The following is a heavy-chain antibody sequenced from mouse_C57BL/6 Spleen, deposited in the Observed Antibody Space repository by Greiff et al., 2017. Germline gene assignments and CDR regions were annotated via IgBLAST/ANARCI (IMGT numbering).Heavy chain of an antibody. D-gene: IGHD1-1*01. V-gene: IGHV6-6*01. J-gene: IGHJ1*03. CDR1: GFTFSDAW. CDR3: TRDYGSSRYWYFDV. CDR2: IRNKANNHAT. Sequence: EVKLMESGGGLVQPGGSMKLSCAASGFTFSDAWMDWVRQSPEKGLEWVAEIRNKANNHATYYAESVKGRFTISRDDSKSSVYLQMNSLKAEDTGIYYCTRDYGSSRYWYFDVWGTGTTVTVSS.